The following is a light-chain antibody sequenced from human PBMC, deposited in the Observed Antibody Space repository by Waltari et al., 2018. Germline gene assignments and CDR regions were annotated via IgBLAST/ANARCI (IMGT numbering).Light chain of an antibody. J-gene: IGLJ2*01. V-gene: IGLV2-11*01. Sequence: QSALTQPRSVSGSPGQSVTISCPGTSSDVGGSNYVSWYQPHPGKAPKLMIYDVSKPPSGVPDRFSGSKSGNTASLTISGLQAEDEADYYCCSYAGSYVVFGGGTKLTVL. CDR2: DVS. CDR3: CSYAGSYVV. CDR1: SSDVGGSNY.